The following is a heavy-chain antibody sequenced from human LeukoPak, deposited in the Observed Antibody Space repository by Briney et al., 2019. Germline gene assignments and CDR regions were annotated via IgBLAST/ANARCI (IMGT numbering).Heavy chain of an antibody. V-gene: IGHV3-15*01. CDR3: AKDAGRHIDY. CDR2: IQSYTDGGTA. J-gene: IGHJ4*02. CDR1: GFSFSTFW. D-gene: IGHD3-10*02. Sequence: GGSLRLSCATSGFSFSTFWMSWVRQAPGKGLEWVGRIQSYTDGGTADYADSVRGRLTISRDNSKNTLYLQMNSLRVEDTAVYFCAKDAGRHIDYWGQGTLVTVSS.